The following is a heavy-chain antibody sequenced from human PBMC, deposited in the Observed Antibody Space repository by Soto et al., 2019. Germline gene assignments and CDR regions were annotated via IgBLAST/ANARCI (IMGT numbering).Heavy chain of an antibody. D-gene: IGHD1-26*01. CDR3: ARGDREDIEEVVGVRPGEYSMDV. Sequence: DLVESGGGVVQPGSSLRLSCAASEFTFRIFAMHWLRQSPGKGLEWVAVISYDGSRKADSVKGRFTVSRDNSWNTLYLQMNSLRAEETAIYYCARGDREDIEEVVGVRPGEYSMDVWGQGTTVTVSS. CDR1: EFTFRIFA. V-gene: IGHV3-30-3*01. CDR2: ISYDGSRK. J-gene: IGHJ6*02.